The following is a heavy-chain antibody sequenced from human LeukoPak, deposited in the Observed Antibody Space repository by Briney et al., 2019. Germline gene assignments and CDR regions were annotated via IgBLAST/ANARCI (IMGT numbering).Heavy chain of an antibody. CDR3: ARDQSGTYSADAYDI. CDR1: GYTFTSHY. J-gene: IGHJ3*02. CDR2: ISPSGGSP. Sequence: ASVKVSFTASGYTFTSHYMHWVRQAPGQGLEWMGLISPSGGSPSYAQNFQGRVTMTWDTSTSTVYMELSSLRSEDTAVYYCARDQSGTYSADAYDIWGQGTMVTVSS. D-gene: IGHD1-26*01. V-gene: IGHV1-46*01.